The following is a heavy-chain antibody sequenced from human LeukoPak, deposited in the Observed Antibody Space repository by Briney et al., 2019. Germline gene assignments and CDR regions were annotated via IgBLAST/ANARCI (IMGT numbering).Heavy chain of an antibody. CDR2: IYYSGST. Sequence: SETLSLTCTVSGGSISSSSYYWGWIRQPPGKGLEWIGSIYYSGSTYYNPSLKSRVTISVDTSKNQFSLKLSSVTAADTAVYYCARGVWGERNNYFDPWGQGTLVTVSS. V-gene: IGHV4-39*07. D-gene: IGHD3-16*01. CDR1: GGSISSSSYY. CDR3: ARGVWGERNNYFDP. J-gene: IGHJ5*02.